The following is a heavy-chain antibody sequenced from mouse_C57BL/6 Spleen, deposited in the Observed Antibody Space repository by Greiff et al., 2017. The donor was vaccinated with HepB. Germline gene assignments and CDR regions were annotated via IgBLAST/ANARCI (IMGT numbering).Heavy chain of an antibody. CDR1: GYTFTDYE. CDR3: TRTPFYYGSSHWYFDV. D-gene: IGHD1-1*01. Sequence: QVQLKQSGAELVRPGASVTLSCKASGYTFTDYEMHWVKQTPVHGLEWIGAIDPETGGTAYNQKFKGKAILTADKSSSTAYMELRSLTSKDSAVYYCTRTPFYYGSSHWYFDVWGTGTTVTVSS. J-gene: IGHJ1*03. CDR2: IDPETGGT. V-gene: IGHV1-15*01.